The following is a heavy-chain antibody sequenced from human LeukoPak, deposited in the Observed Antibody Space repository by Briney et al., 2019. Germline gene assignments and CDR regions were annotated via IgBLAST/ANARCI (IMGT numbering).Heavy chain of an antibody. CDR3: ASPDTASDSDFQH. V-gene: IGHV4-34*01. CDR2: INHSGST. J-gene: IGHJ1*01. Sequence: SETLSLTCAVYSGSFSGYYWSWIRQPPGKGLEWIGEINHSGSTNYNPSLKSRVTISVDTSKNQFSLKLSSVTAADTAVYYCASPDTASDSDFQHWGQGTLVTVSS. D-gene: IGHD2-21*01. CDR1: SGSFSGYY.